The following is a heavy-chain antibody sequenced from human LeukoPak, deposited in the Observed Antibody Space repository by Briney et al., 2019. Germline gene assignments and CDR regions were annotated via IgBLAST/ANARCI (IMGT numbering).Heavy chain of an antibody. CDR3: ARAGDIVVVPAATYWYFDL. V-gene: IGHV4-31*03. J-gene: IGHJ2*01. Sequence: PSETLSLTCTVSGGSISSGGHFWSWIRQHPGKGLEWLGNIYYSGSSYYNPSLKSRVTMSVDTSKNQFSLKLSSVTAADTAVYYCARAGDIVVVPAATYWYFDLWGRGTLVTVSS. D-gene: IGHD2-2*01. CDR1: GGSISSGGHF. CDR2: IYYSGSS.